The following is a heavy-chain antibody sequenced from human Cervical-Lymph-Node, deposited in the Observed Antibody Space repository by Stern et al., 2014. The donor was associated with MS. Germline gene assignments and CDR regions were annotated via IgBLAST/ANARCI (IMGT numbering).Heavy chain of an antibody. J-gene: IGHJ4*02. CDR1: GGSISSYY. CDR2: IYYSGST. V-gene: IGHV4-59*01. CDR3: ARGGSSSPPFDY. Sequence: QVQLQESGPGLVKPSETLSLTCTVSGGSISSYYWSWIRQPPGKGLGWIGYIYYSGSTNYNTSLKSRVTISVDTSKNQFSLKLSSVTAADTAVYYCARGGSSSPPFDYWGQGTPVTVSS. D-gene: IGHD6-6*01.